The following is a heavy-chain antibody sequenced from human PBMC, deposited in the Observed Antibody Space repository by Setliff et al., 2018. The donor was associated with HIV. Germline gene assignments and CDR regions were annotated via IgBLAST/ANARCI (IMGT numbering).Heavy chain of an antibody. V-gene: IGHV3-11*01. CDR3: AKDSSGSFYLGYYYYHGMDV. D-gene: IGHD3-10*01. CDR1: GFRFSDYY. CDR2: ISNTVTTT. J-gene: IGHJ6*01. Sequence: GGSLRLSCAASGFRFSDYYMNWIRQAPGKGLEWLSYISNTVTTTYYADSVKGRFTISRDNAKNTLFLQVNSLRAEDTAIYYCAKDSSGSFYLGYYYYHGMDVWGQGTTVTVSS.